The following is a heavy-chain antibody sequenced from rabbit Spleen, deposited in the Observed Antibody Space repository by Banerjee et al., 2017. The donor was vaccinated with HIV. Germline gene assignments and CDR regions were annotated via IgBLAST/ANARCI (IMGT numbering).Heavy chain of an antibody. D-gene: IGHD1-1*01. Sequence: QEQLKETGGGLVQPGGSLTLSCKASGFDFSSYGVSWVRQAPGKGLEWIGYIDLLFGTTYYANWVNGRFTISSHNAQNTLYLQLHSLTAADTATYFCVRGASDNGYYSLWGPGTLVTVS. J-gene: IGHJ4*01. CDR1: GFDFSSYG. CDR2: IDLLFGTT. CDR3: VRGASDNGYYSL. V-gene: IGHV1S47*01.